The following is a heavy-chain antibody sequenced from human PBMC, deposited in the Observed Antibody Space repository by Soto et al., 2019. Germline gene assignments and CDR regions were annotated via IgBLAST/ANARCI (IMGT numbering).Heavy chain of an antibody. D-gene: IGHD6-25*01. J-gene: IGHJ6*02. V-gene: IGHV3-30*18. CDR3: AKDRRPNYYYGMDV. CDR2: ISYDGSNK. CDR1: GFTFSSYG. Sequence: QVQLVESGGGVVQPGRSLRLSCAASGFTFSSYGMHWVRQAPGKGLEWVAVISYDGSNKYYADSVKGRFTISRDNSKNTVDRQINSLRAEDTAVYYWAKDRRPNYYYGMDVWGQGTTVTVSS.